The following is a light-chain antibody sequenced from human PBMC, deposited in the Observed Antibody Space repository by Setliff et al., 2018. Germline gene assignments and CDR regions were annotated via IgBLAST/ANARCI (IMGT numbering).Light chain of an antibody. CDR1: SSDVGGYKY. Sequence: QSALAQPASVSGSPGQSITISCTGTSSDVGGYKYVSWCQQRPGKAPKLMIYEVSNRPSGVSDRFSGSKSGNTASLTISGLQAEDEADYYCSSYAGGDIYVFGTGTKVTVL. CDR2: EVS. CDR3: SSYAGGDIYV. V-gene: IGLV2-14*01. J-gene: IGLJ1*01.